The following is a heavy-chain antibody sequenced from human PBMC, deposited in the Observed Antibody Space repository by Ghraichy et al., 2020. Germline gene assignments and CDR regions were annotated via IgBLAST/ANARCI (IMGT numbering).Heavy chain of an antibody. CDR1: GASISSVTSY. CDR3: ATNPTMASYFDY. CDR2: IYHSGNT. Sequence: SETLSLTCTASGASISSVTSYWAWIRKPPGKGLEWIGSIYHSGNTYYNPSLKSRVTISVDTPKNQISLRLSTVTAADTAVYYCATNPTMASYFDYWGQGTLATVSS. V-gene: IGHV4-39*01. D-gene: IGHD3-10*01. J-gene: IGHJ4*02.